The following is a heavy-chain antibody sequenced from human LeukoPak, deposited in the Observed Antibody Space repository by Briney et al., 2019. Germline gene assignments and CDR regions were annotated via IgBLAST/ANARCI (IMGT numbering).Heavy chain of an antibody. D-gene: IGHD6-19*01. Sequence: PGGSLRLSCAASGITLNIFAMSWVRQAPGKGLEWVSVIYGGGSTYYADSVKGRFTISRDTPKNTLYLQMNSLRVEDTAVYYCASWPGGWYGEDSWGQGTLVTVSS. CDR1: GITLNIFA. V-gene: IGHV3-53*01. J-gene: IGHJ4*02. CDR2: IYGGGST. CDR3: ASWPGGWYGEDS.